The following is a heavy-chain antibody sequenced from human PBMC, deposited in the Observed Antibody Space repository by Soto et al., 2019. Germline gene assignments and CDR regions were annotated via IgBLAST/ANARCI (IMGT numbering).Heavy chain of an antibody. CDR3: ARDYCGWYDLDY. D-gene: IGHD6-19*01. CDR2: IWYDGSNK. Sequence: QVQLVESGGGVVQPGRSLRLSCAASGFTFSSYGMHWVRQAPGKGLEWVAVIWYDGSNKYYADSVKGRFTISRDNSKNTLYLQMNSLRAEDTAVYSCARDYCGWYDLDYWGQGTLVTVSS. V-gene: IGHV3-33*01. J-gene: IGHJ4*02. CDR1: GFTFSSYG.